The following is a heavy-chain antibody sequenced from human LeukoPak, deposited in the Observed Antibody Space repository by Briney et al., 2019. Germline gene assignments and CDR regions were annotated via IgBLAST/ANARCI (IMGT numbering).Heavy chain of an antibody. CDR2: IYSGGST. D-gene: IGHD3-16*01. V-gene: IGHV3-53*01. Sequence: GGSLRLSCAASGFTVSSNYMSWVRQAPGKGLEWVSIIYSGGSTFYADSVKGRFTISRDNSKNTLYLQMNSLRAEHTAVYYCAKDWGEYFDYVWGSFTSFDFWGQGTLVTVSS. CDR1: GFTVSSNY. CDR3: AKDWGEYFDYVWGSFTSFDF. J-gene: IGHJ4*02.